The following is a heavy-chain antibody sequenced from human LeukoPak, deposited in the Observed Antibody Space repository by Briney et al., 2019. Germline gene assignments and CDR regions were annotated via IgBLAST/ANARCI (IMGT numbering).Heavy chain of an antibody. CDR3: AKNGDRGAYCTGGTCYPYFYYYMDV. CDR1: GLSFSNYG. CDR2: ITGNGATT. D-gene: IGHD2-15*01. Sequence: GGTQRLSCAASGLSFSNYGMNWVRQAPGKGLEWVSGITGNGATTYYADSVKGRFTISRDNSRNTVYLQMNSLRAEDTAVYYCAKNGDRGAYCTGGTCYPYFYYYMDVWGKGTTVTI. V-gene: IGHV3-23*01. J-gene: IGHJ6*03.